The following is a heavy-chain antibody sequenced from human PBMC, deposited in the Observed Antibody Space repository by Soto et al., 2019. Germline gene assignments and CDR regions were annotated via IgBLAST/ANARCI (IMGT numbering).Heavy chain of an antibody. CDR2: ISCSGAAT. V-gene: IGHV3-23*01. CDR3: AKRPQDCSGGTCYRNYFDY. J-gene: IGHJ4*02. Sequence: EVQLLDSGGGLVQPGGSLRLSCAASGFIFNNYDMNWVRLAPGKGLEWVSVISCSGAATYYADSVKGRFTISRDNSKKTLYLQLNNLRAEDTAVYFCAKRPQDCSGGTCYRNYFDYWGQGTAVTVSS. D-gene: IGHD2-15*01. CDR1: GFIFNNYD.